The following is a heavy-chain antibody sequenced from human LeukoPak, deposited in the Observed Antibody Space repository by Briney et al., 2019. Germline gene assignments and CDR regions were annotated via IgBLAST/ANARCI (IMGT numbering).Heavy chain of an antibody. Sequence: ASVKVSCKASGGTFSSYAISWVRQAPGQGLEWMGRIIPIFGIANYAQKFQGRVTITADKSTSTAYMELSSLRSEDTAVYYCARGYSSGMNWFDPWGQGTLVTVSS. CDR2: IIPIFGIA. CDR1: GGTFSSYA. J-gene: IGHJ5*02. D-gene: IGHD6-19*01. V-gene: IGHV1-69*04. CDR3: ARGYSSGMNWFDP.